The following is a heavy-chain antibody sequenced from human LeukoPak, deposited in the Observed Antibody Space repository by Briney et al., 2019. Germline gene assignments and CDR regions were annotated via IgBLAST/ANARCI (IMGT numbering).Heavy chain of an antibody. V-gene: IGHV4-31*03. CDR2: IYYSGST. J-gene: IGHJ4*02. Sequence: SETLFLTCTVSGGSISSGGYYWSWIRQHPGKGLEWIGYIYYSGSTYYNPSLKSRVTISVDTSKNQFSLKLSSVTAADTAVYYCARGQQLAFDYWGQGTLVTVSS. CDR1: GGSISSGGYY. CDR3: ARGQQLAFDY. D-gene: IGHD6-13*01.